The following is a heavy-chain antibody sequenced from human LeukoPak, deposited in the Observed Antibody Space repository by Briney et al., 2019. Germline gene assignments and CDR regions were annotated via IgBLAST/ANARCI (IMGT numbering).Heavy chain of an antibody. Sequence: ASVKVSCKASGYTFTSYDINWVRQATGQGLEWMGWLNPTSGNTGCAQKFQGRVTMTRNTSISTAYMELSSLRSEDTAVYYCARGSPGGYCSGGSCPFFDSWGQGTLVTASS. CDR2: LNPTSGNT. CDR1: GYTFTSYD. CDR3: ARGSPGGYCSGGSCPFFDS. V-gene: IGHV1-8*01. J-gene: IGHJ4*02. D-gene: IGHD2-15*01.